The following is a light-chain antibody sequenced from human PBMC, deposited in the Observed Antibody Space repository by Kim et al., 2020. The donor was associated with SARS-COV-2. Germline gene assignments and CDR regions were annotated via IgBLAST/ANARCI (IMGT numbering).Light chain of an antibody. V-gene: IGKV3-20*01. CDR1: QSVGSSY. CDR3: QQYGSPPNT. Sequence: EIVLTQSPGTLSLSPGERATLSCRASQSVGSSYLAWYQQKPGQAPRLLIYGASSRATGIPDRFSGSGSGTDFTLTISRLEPEDFAVYYCQQYGSPPNTFGQGTKLEI. CDR2: GAS. J-gene: IGKJ2*01.